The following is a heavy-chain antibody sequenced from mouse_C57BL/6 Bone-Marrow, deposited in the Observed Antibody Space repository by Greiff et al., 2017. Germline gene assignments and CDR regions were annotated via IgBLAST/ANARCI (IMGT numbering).Heavy chain of an antibody. CDR2: IHPNSGST. CDR1: GYTFTSYW. CDR3: ARGYYGRRERWYFDV. V-gene: IGHV1-64*01. J-gene: IGHJ1*03. Sequence: QVQLQQPGAELVKPGASVKLYCKASGYTFTSYWMHWVKQRPGQGLEWIGMIHPNSGSTNYNEKFKSKATLTVDKSSSTAYMQRSSLTSEDSAVYYCARGYYGRRERWYFDVWGTGTTVTVSS. D-gene: IGHD1-1*01.